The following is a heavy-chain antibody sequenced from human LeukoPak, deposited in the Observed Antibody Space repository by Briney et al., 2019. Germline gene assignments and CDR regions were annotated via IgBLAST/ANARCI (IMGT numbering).Heavy chain of an antibody. CDR3: ARATYVVGATFDY. J-gene: IGHJ4*02. CDR2: IYYSGGT. CDR1: GGSISSYY. Sequence: SETLSLTCTVSGGSISSYYWSWIRQPPGKGLEWIGYIYYSGGTNYNPSLKSRVTISVDTSKNQFSLKLSSVTAADTAVYYCARATYVVGATFDYWGQGTLVTVSS. D-gene: IGHD1-26*01. V-gene: IGHV4-59*01.